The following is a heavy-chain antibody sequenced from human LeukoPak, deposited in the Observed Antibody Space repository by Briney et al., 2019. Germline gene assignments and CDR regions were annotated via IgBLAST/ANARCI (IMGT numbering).Heavy chain of an antibody. CDR3: AIDPYYYDSSGYYYNANDY. CDR2: IIPIFGTA. J-gene: IGHJ4*02. D-gene: IGHD3-22*01. V-gene: IGHV1-69*13. CDR1: GGTFISYA. Sequence: SVKVSCKASGGTFISYAISWVRQAPGQGLGWMGGIIPIFGTANCAQKFQGRVTITADESTSTAYMELSSLRSEDTAVYYCAIDPYYYDSSGYYYNANDYWGQGTLVTVSS.